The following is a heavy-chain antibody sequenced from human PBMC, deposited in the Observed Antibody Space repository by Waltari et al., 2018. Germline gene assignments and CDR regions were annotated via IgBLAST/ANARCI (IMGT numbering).Heavy chain of an antibody. CDR3: ARDPYCGGDCYFY. Sequence: QVQLVQSGAEVKKPGASVKVSCKASGYTFTGYYMHWVRQAPGQGLEWMGRINPNSGGTNYAQKFQGRVTMTRDTSISTAYMELSRLRADDTAVDDCARDPYCGGDCYFYWGQGTLVTVSS. D-gene: IGHD2-21*01. J-gene: IGHJ4*02. V-gene: IGHV1-2*06. CDR2: INPNSGGT. CDR1: GYTFTGYY.